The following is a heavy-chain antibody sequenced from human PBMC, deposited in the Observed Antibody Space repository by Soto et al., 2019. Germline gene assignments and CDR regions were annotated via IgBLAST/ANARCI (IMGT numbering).Heavy chain of an antibody. Sequence: GASVKVSCKASGYTVTGYYIHWVRPAPGQGLEWMGIINPSGGSTSYAQKFQGRVTMTRDTSTSTVYMELSSLRSEDTAVYYCALPRLPAAVTNYFSYYMDVWGQETTVTLSS. CDR3: ALPRLPAAVTNYFSYYMDV. D-gene: IGHD2-2*01. V-gene: IGHV1-46*01. CDR1: GYTVTGYY. CDR2: INPSGGST. J-gene: IGHJ6*03.